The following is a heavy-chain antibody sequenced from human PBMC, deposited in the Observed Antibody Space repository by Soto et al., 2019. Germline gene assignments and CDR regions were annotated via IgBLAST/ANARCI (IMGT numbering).Heavy chain of an antibody. V-gene: IGHV5-51*01. CDR2: ICPGDSHT. D-gene: IGHD2-15*01. J-gene: IGHJ3*02. CDR3: ARAGVVAAQNAFDI. Sequence: PVESLKISCKGSGYSFTSYWIGWVRQMPGKGLEWMGIICPGDSHTRYSPSFQGQVTLSADKSISTAYLQWSSLKASDTAMYYCARAGVVAAQNAFDIWGQGTMVTVSS. CDR1: GYSFTSYW.